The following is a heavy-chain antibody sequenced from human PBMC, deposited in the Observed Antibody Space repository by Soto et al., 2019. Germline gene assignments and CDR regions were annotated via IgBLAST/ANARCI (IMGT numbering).Heavy chain of an antibody. V-gene: IGHV5-51*01. Sequence: GESLKISCKGSGYSFTTYWIGWVRQMPGKGLEWMGIIYPGDSDTRYSPSFQGQVTISADKSISTAYLQWSNLKASDTAMYYCARLDSKSFRAFYYYYGMDVWGQGTTVTVSS. CDR1: GYSFTTYW. J-gene: IGHJ6*02. D-gene: IGHD6-13*01. CDR3: ARLDSKSFRAFYYYYGMDV. CDR2: IYPGDSDT.